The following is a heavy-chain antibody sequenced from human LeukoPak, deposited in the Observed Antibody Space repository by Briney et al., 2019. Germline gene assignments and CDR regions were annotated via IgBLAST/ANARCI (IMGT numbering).Heavy chain of an antibody. CDR1: GFTFSDSA. J-gene: IGHJ4*02. CDR2: IRSKSYSYAT. Sequence: GGSLRLSCAASGFTFSDSAMHWVRQASGKGLEWVGRIRSKSYSYATAYAASVKGRFTISRDDSKNTAYLQMNSLKTEDTAVYYCTIADYGDYWGQGTLVTVSS. CDR3: TIADYGDY. V-gene: IGHV3-73*01. D-gene: IGHD2-15*01.